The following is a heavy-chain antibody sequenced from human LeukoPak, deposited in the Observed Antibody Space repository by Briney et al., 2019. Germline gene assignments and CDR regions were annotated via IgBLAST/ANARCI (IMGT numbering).Heavy chain of an antibody. CDR2: ISYDGSNK. D-gene: IGHD2-15*01. CDR1: GFTFSSYA. Sequence: GGSLSLSCAASGFTFSSYAMHWVRQAPGKGLEWVAVISYDGSNKYYADSVKGRFTISRDNSKNTLYLQMNSLRAEDTAVYYCARWHCSGGSCYYYYGMDVWGQGTTVTVSS. CDR3: ARWHCSGGSCYYYYGMDV. V-gene: IGHV3-30*04. J-gene: IGHJ6*02.